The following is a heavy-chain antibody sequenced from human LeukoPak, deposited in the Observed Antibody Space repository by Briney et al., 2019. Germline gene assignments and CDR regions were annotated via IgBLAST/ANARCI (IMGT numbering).Heavy chain of an antibody. CDR1: GFTFSSYE. J-gene: IGHJ4*02. D-gene: IGHD1-7*01. Sequence: GGSLRLSCAASGFTFSSYEMNWVRQAPGKGLEWVSYISTSGNTRYYADSVEGRFTISRDNAKNSLYLQMNSLRVEDTAVYYCARELSGTTSYYFDYWGQGTLVTVSS. CDR3: ARELSGTTSYYFDY. CDR2: ISTSGNTR. V-gene: IGHV3-48*03.